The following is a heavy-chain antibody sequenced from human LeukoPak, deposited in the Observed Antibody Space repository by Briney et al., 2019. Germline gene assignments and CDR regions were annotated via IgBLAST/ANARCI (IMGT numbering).Heavy chain of an antibody. V-gene: IGHV3-48*01. CDR2: ISSSSGTT. D-gene: IGHD6-19*01. Sequence: GGSLRLSCAASGFTFSSYSMNWVRQAPGKGLEWVSYISSSSGTTYYADSVKGRFTISRDNAENSLYLQMSSLRAEDTAVYYCAKDVAGSFDYWGQGTLVTVSS. CDR3: AKDVAGSFDY. CDR1: GFTFSSYS. J-gene: IGHJ4*02.